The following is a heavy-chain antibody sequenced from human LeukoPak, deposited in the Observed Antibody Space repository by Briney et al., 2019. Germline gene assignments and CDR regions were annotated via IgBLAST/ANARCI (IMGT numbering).Heavy chain of an antibody. CDR3: ASRAYCSSTSCYAENWFDP. V-gene: IGHV3-7*01. CDR2: IKQDGSEK. Sequence: GGSLRLSCAASGFTFSSYWMSWVRQAPGKGLEWVANIKQDGSEKYYVDSVKGRFTISRDNAKNSLYLQMNSLRAEDTAVYYCASRAYCSSTSCYAENWFDPWGQGTLVTVSS. J-gene: IGHJ5*02. D-gene: IGHD2-2*01. CDR1: GFTFSSYW.